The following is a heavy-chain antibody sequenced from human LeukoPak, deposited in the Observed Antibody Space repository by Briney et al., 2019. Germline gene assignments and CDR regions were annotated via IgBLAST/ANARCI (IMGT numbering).Heavy chain of an antibody. CDR2: IYSGGST. V-gene: IGHV3-53*01. CDR3: ARHYYDSSGYTFDY. D-gene: IGHD3-22*01. CDR1: GFTVSSNY. J-gene: IGHJ4*02. Sequence: AGGSLTLSCAASGFTVSSNYMSWVRQAPGKGLEWVSVIYSGGSTYYADSVKGRFTISRDNSKNTLYLQMNSLRAEDTAVYYCARHYYDSSGYTFDYWGQGTLVTVSS.